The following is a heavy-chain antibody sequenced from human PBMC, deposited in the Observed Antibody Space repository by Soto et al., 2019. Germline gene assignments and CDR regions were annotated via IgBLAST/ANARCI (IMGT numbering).Heavy chain of an antibody. D-gene: IGHD2-21*01. Sequence: ASVKVSCKASGYTFTGYYMHWVRQAPGQGLEWMGWINPNSGGTNYAQKFQGWVTMTRDTSISTAYMELSRLRSDDTAVYYCARDFVVPRGAFDIWGQGTMVTVSS. CDR3: ARDFVVPRGAFDI. CDR1: GYTFTGYY. CDR2: INPNSGGT. V-gene: IGHV1-2*04. J-gene: IGHJ3*02.